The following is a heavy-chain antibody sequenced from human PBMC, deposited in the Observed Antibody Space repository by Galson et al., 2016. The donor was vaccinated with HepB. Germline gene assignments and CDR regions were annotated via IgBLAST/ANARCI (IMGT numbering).Heavy chain of an antibody. D-gene: IGHD2-15*01. V-gene: IGHV3-30*18. CDR1: GFTFSSYV. CDR3: AKIADCSGGSCYRQDY. J-gene: IGHJ4*02. CDR2: ISYDGNNK. Sequence: SLRLSCAASGFTFSSYVMHWVRQAPGKGLEWVAVISYDGNNKYYADSVKGRFTISRDNSKNTLSLQMNSLRAEDTAVYYCAKIADCSGGSCYRQDYWGQGTPVTVSS.